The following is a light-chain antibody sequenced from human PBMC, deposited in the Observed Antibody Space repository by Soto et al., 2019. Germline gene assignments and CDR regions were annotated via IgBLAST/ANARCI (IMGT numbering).Light chain of an antibody. V-gene: IGKV3-15*01. Sequence: EIVMTQSPAILSVSPGERATLSCRASQSVGSDLAWYQQKPGQAPRLLIYGVSTRATGISARFSGSGSGTEFTLTISTLQSEDFAVYYCQQYRTWPLTFGPGTKVGIK. CDR2: GVS. CDR1: QSVGSD. CDR3: QQYRTWPLT. J-gene: IGKJ3*01.